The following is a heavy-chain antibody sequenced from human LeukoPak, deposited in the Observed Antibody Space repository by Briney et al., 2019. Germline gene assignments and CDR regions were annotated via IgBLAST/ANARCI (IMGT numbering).Heavy chain of an antibody. CDR3: ARTYGDPPLY. CDR1: GFTFSSYG. J-gene: IGHJ4*02. D-gene: IGHD4-17*01. V-gene: IGHV3-30*02. CDR2: IRYDGSNK. Sequence: GGSLRLSCAASGFTFSSYGMHWVRQAPGKGLEWVAFIRYDGSNKYYADSVKGRFTISRDNSKNTLYLQMNSLRAEDTAVYYCARTYGDPPLYWGQGTLVTVSS.